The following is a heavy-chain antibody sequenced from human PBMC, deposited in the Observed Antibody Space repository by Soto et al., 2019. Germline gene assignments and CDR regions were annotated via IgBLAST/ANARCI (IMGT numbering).Heavy chain of an antibody. J-gene: IGHJ6*02. CDR2: INPSGGST. CDR1: GYTFTSYY. V-gene: IGHV1-46*01. Sequence: ASLKGSLKASGYTFTSYYMHWLRQAPGQGLEWMGIINPSGGSTSYAQKFQGRVTMTRDTSTSTVYMELSSLRSEDTAVYYCARDLVVVPAAIAYYYGMDVWGQGTTVTVSS. CDR3: ARDLVVVPAAIAYYYGMDV. D-gene: IGHD2-2*02.